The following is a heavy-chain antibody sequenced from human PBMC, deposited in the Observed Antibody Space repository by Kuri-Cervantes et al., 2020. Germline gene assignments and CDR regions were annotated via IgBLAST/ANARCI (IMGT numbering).Heavy chain of an antibody. CDR3: ASSRPYCSGGSCYSVYDY. Sequence: ASVKVSCKASGYTFTSYYMHWVRQAPGQGLEWMGIINPSGGSTSYAQKFQGRVTMTRDTSTSTVYMELSSLRSEDTAVYYCASSRPYCSGGSCYSVYDYWGQGTLVTVSS. CDR1: GYTFTSYY. J-gene: IGHJ4*02. CDR2: INPSGGST. V-gene: IGHV1-46*01. D-gene: IGHD2-15*01.